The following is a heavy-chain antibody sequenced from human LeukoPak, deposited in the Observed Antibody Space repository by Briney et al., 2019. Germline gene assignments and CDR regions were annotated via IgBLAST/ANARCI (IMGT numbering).Heavy chain of an antibody. CDR2: ISPSGGNI. CDR3: AKGSNVWSKTSPYYFDY. CDR1: GFIFSNYA. D-gene: IGHD6-19*01. Sequence: GGSLRLSCTASGFIFSNYAMTWVRQAPGKGLEWVSAISPSGGNIYFADSVKGRFTISKDNSKNTLYLQINSLRAEDTAVYFCAKGSNVWSKTSPYYFDYWGPGTLVTVSS. V-gene: IGHV3-23*01. J-gene: IGHJ4*02.